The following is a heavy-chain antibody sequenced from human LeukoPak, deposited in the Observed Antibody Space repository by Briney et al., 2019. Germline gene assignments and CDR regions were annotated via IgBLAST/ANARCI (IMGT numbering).Heavy chain of an antibody. Sequence: SSETLSLTCTVSGVSMSSYYWSWIRQPPGKGLDWIGYIYYSGSTNYNPSLKSRVTISVDTSKNQFSPNLTSVTAADTAIYYCARAPRGRNYYYNMDVWGKGTTVTVSS. CDR2: IYYSGST. CDR3: ARAPRGRNYYYNMDV. V-gene: IGHV4-59*01. D-gene: IGHD3-16*01. CDR1: GVSMSSYY. J-gene: IGHJ6*03.